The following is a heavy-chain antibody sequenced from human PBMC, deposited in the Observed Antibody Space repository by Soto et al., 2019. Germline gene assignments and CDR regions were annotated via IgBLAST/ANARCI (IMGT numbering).Heavy chain of an antibody. D-gene: IGHD6-6*01. J-gene: IGHJ6*03. Sequence: ASVKVSCKASGYTFTSYDINWVRQATGQGLEWMGWMNPNRGNTGYAQKFQGRVTMTRNTSISTAYMELSSLRSEDTAVYYCARITYSSSPPWDYYYYMDVWGKGTTVTVSS. V-gene: IGHV1-8*01. CDR2: MNPNRGNT. CDR3: ARITYSSSPPWDYYYYMDV. CDR1: GYTFTSYD.